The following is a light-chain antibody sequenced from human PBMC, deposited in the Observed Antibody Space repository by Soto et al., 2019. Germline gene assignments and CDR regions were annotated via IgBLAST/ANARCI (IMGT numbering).Light chain of an antibody. Sequence: EIVLTQSPATLSLSPGERATLSCRASQSVRNDLVWYHQKPGQAPRVLIYSASNRATGIPARFSGSGSGTDFTLTIRSLEPEDFAVYSWQQRTNWPPTFGGGTKVEMK. V-gene: IGKV3-11*01. CDR1: QSVRND. CDR2: SAS. J-gene: IGKJ4*01. CDR3: QQRTNWPPT.